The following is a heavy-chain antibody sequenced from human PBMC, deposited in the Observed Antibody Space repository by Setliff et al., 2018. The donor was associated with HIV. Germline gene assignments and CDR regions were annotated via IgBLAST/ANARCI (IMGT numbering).Heavy chain of an antibody. D-gene: IGHD2-2*01. J-gene: IGHJ3*02. V-gene: IGHV1-18*01. CDR1: GYTFSTYG. CDR3: ARDRGVYCISSSCYSPVDAFDI. CDR2: ISAYNGNT. Sequence: ASVKVSCKASGYTFSTYGISWVRQAPGQGLEWMGWISAYNGNTNCAQKLQGRVTVTTDTSTSTAYMELRSLRSDDTAVYYCARDRGVYCISSSCYSPVDAFDIWGQGTMVTVSS.